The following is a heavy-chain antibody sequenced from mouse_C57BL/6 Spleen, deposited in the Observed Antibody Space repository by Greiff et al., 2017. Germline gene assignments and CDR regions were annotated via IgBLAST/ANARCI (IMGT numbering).Heavy chain of an antibody. CDR2: INPSSGYT. D-gene: IGHD1-1*01. CDR3: ARDYGSDWYFDV. V-gene: IGHV1-4*01. CDR1: GYTFTSYT. Sequence: QVQLKESGAELARPGASVQMSCKASGYTFTSYTMHWVKQRPGQGLEWIGYINPSSGYTKYNQKFKDKATLTADKSSSTAYMQLSSLTSEDSAVYYCARDYGSDWYFDVWGTGTTVTVSS. J-gene: IGHJ1*03.